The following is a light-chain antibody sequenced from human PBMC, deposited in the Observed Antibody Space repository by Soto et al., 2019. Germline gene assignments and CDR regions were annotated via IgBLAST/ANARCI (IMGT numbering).Light chain of an antibody. V-gene: IGKV1-39*01. J-gene: IGKJ1*01. CDR3: QQSYTVPQT. Sequence: DIEMTQSPSSLSASGGGRVTITWRASQSVNNYLNWYHQKPGKAPKLLIYAASRLQGGVPSRFSGSGSGTDFTLTISSLQPEDFATYYCQQSYTVPQTFGQGTKVDIK. CDR1: QSVNNY. CDR2: AAS.